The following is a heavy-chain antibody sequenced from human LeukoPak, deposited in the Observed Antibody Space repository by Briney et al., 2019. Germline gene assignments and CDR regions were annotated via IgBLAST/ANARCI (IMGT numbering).Heavy chain of an antibody. D-gene: IGHD3-3*01. Sequence: SETLSLTCTVSGGSIRSSSYYWGWIRQPPGKGLEWIGYIYYSGSTNYNPSLKSRVTISVDTSKTQFSLKLSSVTAADTAVYYCARHWSGWHDAFDIWGQGTMVTVSS. CDR2: IYYSGST. V-gene: IGHV4-61*05. CDR3: ARHWSGWHDAFDI. CDR1: GGSIRSSSYY. J-gene: IGHJ3*02.